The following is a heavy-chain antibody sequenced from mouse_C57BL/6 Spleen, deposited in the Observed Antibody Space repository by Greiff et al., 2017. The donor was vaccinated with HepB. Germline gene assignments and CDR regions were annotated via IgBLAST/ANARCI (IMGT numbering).Heavy chain of an antibody. V-gene: IGHV1-26*01. CDR2: INPNNGGT. Sequence: VQLQQSGPELVKPGASVKISCKASGYTFTDYYMNWVKQSHGKSLEWIGDINPNNGGTSYNQKFKGKATLTVDKSSSTAYMELRSLTSEDSAVYYCARGRGGYGDFDYWGQGTTLTVSS. CDR3: ARGRGGYGDFDY. D-gene: IGHD2-2*01. CDR1: GYTFTDYY. J-gene: IGHJ2*01.